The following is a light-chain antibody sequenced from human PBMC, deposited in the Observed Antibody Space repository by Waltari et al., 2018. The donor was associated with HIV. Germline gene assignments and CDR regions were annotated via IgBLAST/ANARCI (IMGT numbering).Light chain of an antibody. J-gene: IGLJ3*02. V-gene: IGLV1-51*01. Sequence: QSAVTQPPSVSAAPGQSVTLSCSGSHSNIGSNSVSWYQHLPGAAPKLLFYGNEGRPSDLRDRCTGSKSGTSATLVISGLQAGDEADDDCGAWDNRLGSWVFGGGTKLTVL. CDR2: GNE. CDR1: HSNIGSNS. CDR3: GAWDNRLGSWV.